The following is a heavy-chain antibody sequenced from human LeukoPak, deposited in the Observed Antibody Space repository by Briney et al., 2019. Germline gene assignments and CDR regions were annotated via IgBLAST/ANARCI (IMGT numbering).Heavy chain of an antibody. CDR2: IIPIFGTA. J-gene: IGHJ6*03. Sequence: SVKVSCKASGGTFSSYAISWVRQAPGQGLEWMGGIIPIFGTANYAQKFQGRVTITADKSTSTAYMELSSLRSEDTAVYYCARGLYSSSWSPSNYYYYMDVWGKGTTVTVSS. V-gene: IGHV1-69*06. CDR1: GGTFSSYA. CDR3: ARGLYSSSWSPSNYYYYMDV. D-gene: IGHD6-13*01.